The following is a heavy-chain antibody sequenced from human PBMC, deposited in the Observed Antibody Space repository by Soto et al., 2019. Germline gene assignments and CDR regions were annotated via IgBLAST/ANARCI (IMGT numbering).Heavy chain of an antibody. J-gene: IGHJ5*02. CDR1: GYNFITYD. CDR2: VNAHSGQT. V-gene: IGHV1-8*01. CDR3: SRAESWNFISWLDT. D-gene: IGHD1-1*01. Sequence: QVQLVQSGAEVKKPGASVKVSCKASGYNFITYDINWVRQAPGQGREWMGWVNAHSGQTEFAQKFQCRLTMTTNTSITTAYMELSSLRSEDTAIYYCSRAESWNFISWLDTWGQGTLVTVAS.